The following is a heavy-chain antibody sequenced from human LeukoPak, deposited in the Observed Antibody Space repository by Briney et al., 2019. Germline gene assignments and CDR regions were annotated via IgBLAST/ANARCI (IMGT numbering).Heavy chain of an antibody. D-gene: IGHD2-2*01. CDR3: ARDLEYCSTTSCFT. CDR1: GFTVSSDY. V-gene: IGHV4-59*02. Sequence: KPGGSLRLSCAASGFTVSSDYMSWIRQPPGKGLEWIAYIHQSGITVSNPSLKSRLTLSLDASKNQFSLRLTSVTVADTAVYYCARDLEYCSTTSCFTWGQGTLVTVSS. J-gene: IGHJ5*02. CDR2: IHQSGIT.